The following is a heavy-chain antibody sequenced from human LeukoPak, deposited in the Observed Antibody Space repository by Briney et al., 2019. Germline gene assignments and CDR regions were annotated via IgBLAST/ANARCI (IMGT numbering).Heavy chain of an antibody. V-gene: IGHV3-23*01. D-gene: IGHD6-13*01. Sequence: PGGSLRLSCAASGFTFSSYAMSWVRQAPGKGLEWVSAISGSGGSTYYADSVKGRFTISRDNSKNTLYLQMNSLRAEDTAVYYCAKGLGPAWRIAAAYLGYWGQGTLVTVSS. CDR2: ISGSGGST. CDR1: GFTFSSYA. J-gene: IGHJ4*02. CDR3: AKGLGPAWRIAAAYLGY.